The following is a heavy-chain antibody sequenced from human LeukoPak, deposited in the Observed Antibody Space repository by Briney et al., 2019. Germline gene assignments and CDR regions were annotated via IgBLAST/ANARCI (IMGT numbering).Heavy chain of an antibody. V-gene: IGHV4-59*01. CDR2: VDSSGST. Sequence: PSETLSLTCTVSGGSISSFYWTWIRQPPGKGLEWVGYVDSSGSTHYSPSLKSRVTIDTSKNQFSLKLTSVTAADTAVYYCARDRGVTSYFYYGLDVWGQGTTVTVSS. CDR1: GGSISSFY. J-gene: IGHJ6*02. CDR3: ARDRGVTSYFYYGLDV. D-gene: IGHD4-17*01.